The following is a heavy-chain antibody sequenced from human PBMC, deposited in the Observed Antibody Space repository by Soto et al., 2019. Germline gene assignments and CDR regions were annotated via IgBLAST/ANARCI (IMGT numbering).Heavy chain of an antibody. CDR3: AKEVLLWFGENPRYYGMDV. Sequence: AGGSLRLSCAASGFTFSSYGMHWVRQAPGKGLEWVAVISYDGSNKYYADSVKGRFTISRDNSKNTLYLQMNSLRAEDTAVYYCAKEVLLWFGENPRYYGMDVWGQGTTVTVS. CDR2: ISYDGSNK. J-gene: IGHJ6*02. CDR1: GFTFSSYG. D-gene: IGHD3-10*01. V-gene: IGHV3-30*18.